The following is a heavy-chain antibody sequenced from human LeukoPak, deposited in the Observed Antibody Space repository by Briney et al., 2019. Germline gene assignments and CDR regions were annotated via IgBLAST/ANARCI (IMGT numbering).Heavy chain of an antibody. CDR3: ARVKRVPEVWFDP. V-gene: IGHV1-8*01. CDR1: GYTLSDYD. D-gene: IGHD6-25*01. J-gene: IGHJ5*02. CDR2: INPNSLIP. Sequence: ASVKVSCKASGYTLSDYDINWVRQATGQGLEYMGWINPNSLIPGYAQKFRGRVTLTMDTSINTAYMELSGLTSDDTAVYYCARVKRVPEVWFDPWGQGTLVTVSS.